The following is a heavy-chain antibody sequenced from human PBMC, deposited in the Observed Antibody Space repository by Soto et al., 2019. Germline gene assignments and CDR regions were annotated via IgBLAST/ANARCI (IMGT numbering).Heavy chain of an antibody. J-gene: IGHJ5*02. Sequence: ASVKVSCKASGYTFTSYGISWVRQAPGQGLEWMGWISAYNGNTNYAQKLQGRVTMTTDTSTSTAYMELRSLRSDDTAVYYCARDWGTYYYDSSGYGSNWLDPWGQGTLVTVSS. D-gene: IGHD3-22*01. CDR2: ISAYNGNT. V-gene: IGHV1-18*01. CDR3: ARDWGTYYYDSSGYGSNWLDP. CDR1: GYTFTSYG.